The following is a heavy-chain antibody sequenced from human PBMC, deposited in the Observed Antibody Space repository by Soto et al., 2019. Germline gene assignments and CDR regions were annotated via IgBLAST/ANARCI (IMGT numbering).Heavy chain of an antibody. J-gene: IGHJ5*02. CDR1: GGSFSGYY. Sequence: PSETLSLTCAVYGGSFSGYYWSWIRQPPGKGLEWIGEINHSGSTNYNPSLKSRVTISVDTSKNQFSLKLSSVTAADTAVYYCATQNEGVVVVPAAMAGGWYNWFDPWGQGTLVTVSS. CDR2: INHSGST. CDR3: ATQNEGVVVVPAAMAGGWYNWFDP. D-gene: IGHD2-2*01. V-gene: IGHV4-34*01.